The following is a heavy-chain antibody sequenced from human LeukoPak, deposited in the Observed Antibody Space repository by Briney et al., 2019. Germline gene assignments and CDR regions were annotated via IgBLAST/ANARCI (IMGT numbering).Heavy chain of an antibody. CDR1: GGSISSYY. CDR2: IYYSGST. V-gene: IGHV4-59*01. Sequence: SETLSLTCTVSGGSISSYYWSWIRQPPGKGLEWIGYIYYSGSTNYNPSLRSRVTISVDTSKNQFSLKLSSVTAADTAVYYCAREVVAAAGTDAFDIWGQGTMVTVSS. CDR3: AREVVAAAGTDAFDI. J-gene: IGHJ3*02. D-gene: IGHD6-13*01.